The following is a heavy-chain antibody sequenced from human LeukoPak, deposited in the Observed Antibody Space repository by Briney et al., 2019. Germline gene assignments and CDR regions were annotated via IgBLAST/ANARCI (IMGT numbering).Heavy chain of an antibody. V-gene: IGHV3-74*01. CDR1: GFTFSSYW. Sequence: GGSLRLSCAASGFTFSSYWMHWVRQAPGKGQVWVSRINSDGSSTSYADSVKGRFTISRDNAKNTLYLQMNSLRTEDTAVYYCAREPGGYCSGGSCYFGWYFDLWGRGTLVTVSS. CDR3: AREPGGYCSGGSCYFGWYFDL. CDR2: INSDGSST. J-gene: IGHJ2*01. D-gene: IGHD2-15*01.